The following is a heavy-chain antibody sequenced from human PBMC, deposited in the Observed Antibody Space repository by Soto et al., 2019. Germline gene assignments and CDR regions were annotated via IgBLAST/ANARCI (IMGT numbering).Heavy chain of an antibody. CDR3: AHRRGEYSSPIDAFDI. Sequence: QITLKESGPTLVKPTQTLTLTCTFSGFSLSTSGVGVGWIRQPPGKALEWLALIYWNDDKRYSPSLKSRLTITKDTSKNQVVLTMTNMDPVDIATYYCAHRRGEYSSPIDAFDIWGQGTMVTVSS. J-gene: IGHJ3*02. D-gene: IGHD6-6*01. V-gene: IGHV2-5*01. CDR1: GFSLSTSGVG. CDR2: IYWNDDK.